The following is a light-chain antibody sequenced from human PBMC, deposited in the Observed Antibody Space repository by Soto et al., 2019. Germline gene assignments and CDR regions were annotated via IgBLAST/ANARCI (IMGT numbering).Light chain of an antibody. CDR3: QQYIDWPPYT. J-gene: IGKJ2*01. V-gene: IGKV3-15*01. CDR2: GAS. CDR1: QTVSRS. Sequence: EVVLTQSPATLSVSPGERATLSCRASQTVSRSLAWYQQKPGQAPRLLIYGASTRATGIPGRFSGSGSGTDFTLTISSLQSEDFAVYYCQQYIDWPPYTVGQGTKVDSK.